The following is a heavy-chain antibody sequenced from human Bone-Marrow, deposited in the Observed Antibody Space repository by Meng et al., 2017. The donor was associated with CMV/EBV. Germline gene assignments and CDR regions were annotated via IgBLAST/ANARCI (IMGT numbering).Heavy chain of an antibody. CDR2: IIPILGIA. V-gene: IGHV1-69*10. CDR3: ARGRPVSTSCWSCHWFDP. D-gene: IGHD2-2*01. J-gene: IGHJ5*02. CDR1: GGTFSSYA. Sequence: SVKVSCKASGGTFSSYAISWVRQAPGQGLEWMGGIIPILGIANYAQKFQGRVTITADKSTSTAYMELSSLRSEDTAVYYCARGRPVSTSCWSCHWFDPWGHGTLVTVSS.